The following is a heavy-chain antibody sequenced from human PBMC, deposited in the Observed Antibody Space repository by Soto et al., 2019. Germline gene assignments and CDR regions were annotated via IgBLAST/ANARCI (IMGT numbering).Heavy chain of an antibody. CDR1: GFTFSSYA. J-gene: IGHJ4*02. D-gene: IGHD6-25*01. V-gene: IGHV3-23*01. Sequence: GGSLRLSCAASGFTFSSYAMNWVRQAPWQGLELVSAISGSGGSTYYADSVKGRFTISRDNSKNTLYLQMISLRAEDTAVYYCGKNRWDAAGQILPFDYWGQGTLGTVSS. CDR2: ISGSGGST. CDR3: GKNRWDAAGQILPFDY.